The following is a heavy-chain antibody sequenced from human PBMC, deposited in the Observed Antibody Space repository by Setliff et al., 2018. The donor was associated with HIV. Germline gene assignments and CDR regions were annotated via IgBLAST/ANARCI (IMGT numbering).Heavy chain of an antibody. CDR2: ISSSFSYI. V-gene: IGHV3-21*01. J-gene: IGHJ6*03. Sequence: GGSLRLSCVASGFTFSSRWMNWVRQAPGKGLEWVSSISSSFSYIYYADSVKGRFTISRDNAKNSLYLQMNSLRAEDTAVYYCARSHYYYYYMDVWGKGTTVTVSS. CDR3: ARSHYYYYYMDV. CDR1: GFTFSSRW.